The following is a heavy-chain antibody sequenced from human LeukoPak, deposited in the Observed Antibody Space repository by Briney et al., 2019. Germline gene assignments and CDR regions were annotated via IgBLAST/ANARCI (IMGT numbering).Heavy chain of an antibody. Sequence: ASVKVSCKASGGTFSSYAISWVRQAPGQGLEWMGGIIPIFGTANYAQKFQGRVTITADESTSTAYMELSSLRSEDTAVYYCASNPGYCSSTSCPEKYYFDYWGQGTLVTVSS. CDR1: GGTFSSYA. D-gene: IGHD2-2*03. CDR3: ASNPGYCSSTSCPEKYYFDY. J-gene: IGHJ4*02. CDR2: IIPIFGTA. V-gene: IGHV1-69*13.